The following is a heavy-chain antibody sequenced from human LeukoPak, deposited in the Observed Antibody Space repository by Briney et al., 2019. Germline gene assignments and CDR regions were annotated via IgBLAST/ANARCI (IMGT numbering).Heavy chain of an antibody. V-gene: IGHV4-31*03. CDR2: IYYSGGT. J-gene: IGHJ6*04. CDR3: ASVSTSSAVGMDV. Sequence: SSETLSLTCTVSGGSISSGGYYWSWIRQHPGKGLEWIGYIYYSGGTYYNPSLKSRVTISVDTSKNQFSLKLSSVTAADTAVYYCASVSTSSAVGMDVWGKGTTVTVSS. CDR1: GGSISSGGYY. D-gene: IGHD2-2*01.